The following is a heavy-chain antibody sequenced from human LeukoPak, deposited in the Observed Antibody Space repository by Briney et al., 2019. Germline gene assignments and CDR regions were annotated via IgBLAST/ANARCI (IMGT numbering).Heavy chain of an antibody. J-gene: IGHJ5*02. Sequence: ASVKVSCKASGYTFTGYYMHWVRQAPGQGLEWMGWINPNSGGTDYAQKLQGRVTMTTDTSTSTAYMELRSLRSDDTAVYYCARDKSSFWFDPWGQGTLVTVSS. D-gene: IGHD6-13*01. CDR2: INPNSGGT. CDR3: ARDKSSFWFDP. CDR1: GYTFTGYY. V-gene: IGHV1-2*02.